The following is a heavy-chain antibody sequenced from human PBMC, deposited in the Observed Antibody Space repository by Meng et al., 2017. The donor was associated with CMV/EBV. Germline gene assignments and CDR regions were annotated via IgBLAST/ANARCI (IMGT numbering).Heavy chain of an antibody. Sequence: GGSLRLSCAASGFTFSSYSMNWVRQAPGKGLEWVAVISYDGDNKHYADSVKGRFTVSRDNAKNTLYLQMNSLRTEDTAIYYCARAKDDFWSGFDYWGQGTLVTVSS. CDR3: ARAKDDFWSGFDY. D-gene: IGHD3-3*01. CDR2: ISYDGDNK. V-gene: IGHV3-30*03. J-gene: IGHJ4*02. CDR1: GFTFSSYS.